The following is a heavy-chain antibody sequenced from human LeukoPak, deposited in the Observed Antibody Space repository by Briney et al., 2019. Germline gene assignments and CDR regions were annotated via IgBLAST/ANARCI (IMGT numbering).Heavy chain of an antibody. CDR3: AKSAYSYGLDY. Sequence: GGSLRLSCAASGFTFSSYSMNWVRQAPGKGLEWVSSISSSSSYIYYADSVKGRFTISRDNSKNTLYLQMNSLRAEDTAVYYCAKSAYSYGLDYWGQGTLVTVSS. CDR2: ISSSSSYI. CDR1: GFTFSSYS. V-gene: IGHV3-21*01. D-gene: IGHD5-18*01. J-gene: IGHJ4*02.